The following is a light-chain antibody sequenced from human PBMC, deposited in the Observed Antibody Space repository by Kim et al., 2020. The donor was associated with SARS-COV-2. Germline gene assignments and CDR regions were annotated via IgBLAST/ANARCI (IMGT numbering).Light chain of an antibody. CDR2: GKN. CDR1: SLRSYY. J-gene: IGLJ2*01. Sequence: SSSLPPSPSFSFSLGPPVRITCQGDSLRSYYATWYQQKPGQAPILVIYGKNNRPSGIPDRFSGSSSGNTASLTITGTQAGDEADYYCNSRDSNDNVVFGG. CDR3: NSRDSNDNVV. V-gene: IGLV3-19*01.